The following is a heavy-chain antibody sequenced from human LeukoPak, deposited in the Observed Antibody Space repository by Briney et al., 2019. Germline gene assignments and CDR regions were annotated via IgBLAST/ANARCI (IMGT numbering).Heavy chain of an antibody. CDR1: GFTFSDYY. CDR3: ARDLKGSAWYVDY. Sequence: GGSLRLSCAASGFTFSDYYMTWIRQAPGQGLEWLSYISSSSSYTNYADSVKGRFTISRDNAKNSLYLQMNSLRAEDTAVYYCARDLKGSAWYVDYWGQGTLVTVSS. CDR2: ISSSSSYT. J-gene: IGHJ4*02. D-gene: IGHD6-19*01. V-gene: IGHV3-11*05.